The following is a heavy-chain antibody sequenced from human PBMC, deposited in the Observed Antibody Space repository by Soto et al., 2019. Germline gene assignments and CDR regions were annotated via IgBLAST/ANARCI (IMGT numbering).Heavy chain of an antibody. CDR2: ISGSGAGT. D-gene: IGHD4-17*01. Sequence: EAPLLESGGGLVQPGGSLRLSCVGSGLTFSSYAMTWVRQAPGKGLEWVSGISGSGAGTHYADSVKGRFTISRDNSKNMMYLQMNSLRAEDTAVYYCAKDPNGDYLGAFDDWGQGTLVTVSS. CDR1: GLTFSSYA. J-gene: IGHJ4*02. V-gene: IGHV3-23*01. CDR3: AKDPNGDYLGAFDD.